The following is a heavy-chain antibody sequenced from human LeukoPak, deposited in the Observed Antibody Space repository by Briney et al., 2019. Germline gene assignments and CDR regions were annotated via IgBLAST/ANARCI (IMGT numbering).Heavy chain of an antibody. V-gene: IGHV3-23*01. D-gene: IGHD3-9*01. CDR2: VSGSGTST. CDR1: GFTFSSYA. J-gene: IGHJ5*02. CDR3: TRDPSVDYDLLSHWFDP. Sequence: GGSLRLSCEASGFTFSSYAMSWVRQAPGKGLEWVSGVSGSGTSTYYTDSAKGRFTISRDNSKNTVYLQMDTLRAEDTAVYYCTRDPSVDYDLLSHWFDPWGQGTLVTVSS.